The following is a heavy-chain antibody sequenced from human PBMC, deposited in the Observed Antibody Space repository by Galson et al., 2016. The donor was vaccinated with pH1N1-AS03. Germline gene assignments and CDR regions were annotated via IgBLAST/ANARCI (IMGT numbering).Heavy chain of an antibody. V-gene: IGHV1-18*01. D-gene: IGHD3-10*01. CDR1: GYTFTNYG. CDR2: IGTYT. Sequence: SVKVSCKASGYTFTNYGISWVRQAPGQGLEYMGWIGTYTIYAQKLQGRVTMTTDTSTSTAYMELRSLRSDNTAMYYCARSGSGSFYEGDFWGQGTLVSVSS. J-gene: IGHJ4*02. CDR3: ARSGSGSFYEGDF.